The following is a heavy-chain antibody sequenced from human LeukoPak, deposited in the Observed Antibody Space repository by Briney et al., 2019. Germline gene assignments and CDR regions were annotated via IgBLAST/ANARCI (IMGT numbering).Heavy chain of an antibody. CDR2: IYPGDSDT. Sequence: GESLKISCKGSGYDLTTYWIGWVRQMPGKGLEWMGIIYPGDSDTRYSPSFQGHVTISADKSISTAYLQWSSLKASDTAMYYCARGTVAAALVMDYWGQGTLVTVSS. D-gene: IGHD6-13*01. CDR1: GYDLTTYW. CDR3: ARGTVAAALVMDY. J-gene: IGHJ4*02. V-gene: IGHV5-51*01.